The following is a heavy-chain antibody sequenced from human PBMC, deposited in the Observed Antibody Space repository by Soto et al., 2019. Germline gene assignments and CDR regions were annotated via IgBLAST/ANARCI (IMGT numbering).Heavy chain of an antibody. CDR3: AKGGGGDHGY. Sequence: EVQLVESEGGLVQPGGSLRLSCEASGFIFTTSDMSWVRQAPGKGLEWISSITITGDTTHYADSVKGRFTISRDNSRNTVYLQMNSLRVDDTAGYYWAKGGGGDHGYWGQGTLVAVSS. D-gene: IGHD2-21*02. V-gene: IGHV3-23*04. CDR1: GFIFTTSD. CDR2: ITITGDTT. J-gene: IGHJ4*02.